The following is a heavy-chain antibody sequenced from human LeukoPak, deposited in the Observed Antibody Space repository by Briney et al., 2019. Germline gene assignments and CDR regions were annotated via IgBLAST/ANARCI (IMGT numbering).Heavy chain of an antibody. D-gene: IGHD3-22*01. CDR1: GYTFTSYD. CDR3: ARGHYYDSSGYNYHYYGMDV. V-gene: IGHV1-8*01. CDR2: MNPNSGNT. Sequence: GASVNVSCKASGYTFTSYDINWVRQATGQGLEWMGWMNPNSGNTGYAQKFQGRVTMTRNTSISTAYMELSSLRSEDTAVYYCARGHYYDSSGYNYHYYGMDVWGQGTTVTVSS. J-gene: IGHJ6*02.